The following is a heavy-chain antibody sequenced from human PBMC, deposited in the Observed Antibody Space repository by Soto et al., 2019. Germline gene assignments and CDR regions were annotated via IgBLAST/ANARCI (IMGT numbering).Heavy chain of an antibody. CDR2: INSDGSST. CDR3: ARGGSSGWQYYYYYGMDV. Sequence: EVQLVESGGGLVQPGGSLRLACAASGFTFSSYWMHWVRQAPGKGLVWVSRINSDGSSTSYADSVKGRFTISRDNAKNTLYLKMNSLRAEDTAVYYCARGGSSGWQYYYYYGMDVWGQGTTVTVSS. J-gene: IGHJ6*02. CDR1: GFTFSSYW. V-gene: IGHV3-74*01. D-gene: IGHD6-19*01.